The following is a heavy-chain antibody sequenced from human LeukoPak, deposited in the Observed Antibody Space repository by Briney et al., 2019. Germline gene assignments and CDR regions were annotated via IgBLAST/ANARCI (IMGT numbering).Heavy chain of an antibody. V-gene: IGHV3-48*03. D-gene: IGHD3-10*02. Sequence: HPGGSLRLSCAASGFTFSSYEMNWVCQAPGKGLEWVSYISSSGSTIYYADSVKGRFTISRDNAKNSLYLQMNSLRAADTAVYYCAELGITMIGGVWGKGTTVTISS. J-gene: IGHJ6*04. CDR2: ISSSGSTI. CDR1: GFTFSSYE. CDR3: AELGITMIGGV.